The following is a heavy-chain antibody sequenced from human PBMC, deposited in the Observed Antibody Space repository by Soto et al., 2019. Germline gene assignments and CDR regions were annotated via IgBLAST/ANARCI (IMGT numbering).Heavy chain of an antibody. CDR1: GYSFTSYW. CDR2: IYPGDSDT. V-gene: IGHV5-51*01. Sequence: GESLKISCNGSGYSFTSYWIAWVRQMPWKGLEWMGIIYPGDSDTRYRPSFQGQVTISADKSISTAYLQWSSLQASDTAVYYCARSSGHEYYFDYWGQGTLVTVSS. D-gene: IGHD6-19*01. CDR3: ARSSGHEYYFDY. J-gene: IGHJ4*02.